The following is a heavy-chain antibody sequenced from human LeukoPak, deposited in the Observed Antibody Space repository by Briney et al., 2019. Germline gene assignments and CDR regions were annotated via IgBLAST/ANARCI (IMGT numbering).Heavy chain of an antibody. CDR1: GFTVSTYA. CDR2: ISGGGGIT. D-gene: IGHD1-1*01. J-gene: IGHJ5*02. V-gene: IGHV3-23*01. Sequence: GGSLRLSCLASGFTVSTYAMSWVRQAPGEGLEWVSGISGGGGITYYADSVKGRFTISKDNSKNTLSLQMNSLRAEDTAVYYCAKGSTTGTTGGSFDPWGQGALVTVSS. CDR3: AKGSTTGTTGGSFDP.